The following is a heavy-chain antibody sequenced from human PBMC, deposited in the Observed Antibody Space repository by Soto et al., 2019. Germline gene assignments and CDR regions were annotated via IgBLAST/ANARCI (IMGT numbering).Heavy chain of an antibody. CDR1: GDSVSSNGYY. J-gene: IGHJ4*02. CDR2: SYYTGGT. V-gene: IGHV4-39*01. D-gene: IGHD3-3*01. CDR3: ARLKYFDFWSSYPRCYFDY. Sequence: SETLSLTCTVSGDSVSSNGYYWGWIRQSPGKGLEWIGSSYYTGGTYYNPSLRSRVTISVDRSKNQFSLKLNSVTAADTAVYYCARLKYFDFWSSYPRCYFDYWGQGTVVTVSS.